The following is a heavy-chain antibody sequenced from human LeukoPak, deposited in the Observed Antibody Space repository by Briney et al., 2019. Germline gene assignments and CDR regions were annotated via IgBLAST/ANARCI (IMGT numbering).Heavy chain of an antibody. Sequence: SETLSLTCTVSGGSISTGGYCWSWIRQHPGKGLEWIAYIYYSGSTYYNPSLKSRVTISVDTSKNQFSLKLSSVTAADTAVYYCARFHTSGYYRHFDFWGQGTLVTVSS. J-gene: IGHJ4*02. CDR2: IYYSGST. D-gene: IGHD3-22*01. CDR3: ARFHTSGYYRHFDF. V-gene: IGHV4-31*03. CDR1: GGSISTGGYC.